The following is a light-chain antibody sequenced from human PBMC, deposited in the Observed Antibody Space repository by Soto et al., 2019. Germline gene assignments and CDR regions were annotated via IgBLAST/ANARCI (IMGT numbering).Light chain of an antibody. CDR2: EVS. J-gene: IGLJ2*01. V-gene: IGLV2-18*02. CDR3: SSYISSSSSVV. Sequence: QSALTQPPSVSGSPGQSVTISCTGSSSDVGSNNRVSWYQQPPGTAPKFIIYEVSNRPSGVPDRFSGSKSGNTASLTISGLQAEDEADYYCSSYISSSSSVVFGGGTQLTVL. CDR1: SSDVGSNNR.